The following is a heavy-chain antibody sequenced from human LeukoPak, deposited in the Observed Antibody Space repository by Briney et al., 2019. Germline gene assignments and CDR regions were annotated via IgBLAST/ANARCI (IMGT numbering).Heavy chain of an antibody. J-gene: IGHJ4*02. CDR3: ARGGELSLIVDY. D-gene: IGHD3-16*02. CDR2: INHNGNVN. V-gene: IGHV3-7*01. Sequence: PGGSLRLSCAASGFTFSSYWMNWARQAPGKGLEWVASINHNGNVNYYVDSVKGRFTISRDNAKNSLYLQMNSLRDEDTAVYYCARGGELSLIVDYWGQGTLVTVSS. CDR1: GFTFSSYW.